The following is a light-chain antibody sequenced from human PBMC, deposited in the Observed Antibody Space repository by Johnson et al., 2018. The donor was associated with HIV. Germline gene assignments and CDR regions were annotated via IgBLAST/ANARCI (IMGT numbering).Light chain of an antibody. CDR1: TSNIGNNY. V-gene: IGLV1-51*01. CDR2: DNN. Sequence: QSVLTQPPSVSAAPGQKVTVSCSGSTSNIGNNYVSWYQQLPGTAPKLLIYDNNKRPSGIPDRFSASKSGTSATLAITGLQTGDEADYYCGTWDISLSAHYIFGTGTKVTVL. J-gene: IGLJ1*01. CDR3: GTWDISLSAHYI.